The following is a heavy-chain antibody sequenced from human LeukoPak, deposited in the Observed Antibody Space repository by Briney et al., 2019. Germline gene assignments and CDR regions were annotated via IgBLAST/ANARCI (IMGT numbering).Heavy chain of an antibody. J-gene: IGHJ4*02. CDR2: IYYSGST. D-gene: IGHD2-2*01. V-gene: IGHV4-59*01. CDR1: GGSISSYY. Sequence: SETLSLTCTASGGSISSYYWSWIRQPPGKGLEWIGYIYYSGSTNYNPSLKSRVTISVDTSKNQFSLKLSSVTAADTAVYHCARAGVQLPSFFDYWGQGTLVTVSS. CDR3: ARAGVQLPSFFDY.